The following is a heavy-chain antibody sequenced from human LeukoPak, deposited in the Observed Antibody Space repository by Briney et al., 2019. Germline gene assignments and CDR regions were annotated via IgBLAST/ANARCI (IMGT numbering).Heavy chain of an antibody. CDR2: ISSSSSTI. D-gene: IGHD6-19*01. V-gene: IGHV3-48*01. CDR1: GFTFSSYS. CDR3: ARSSSGWPYYFDY. Sequence: GGSLRLSCAASGFTFSSYSMNWVRQAPGKGLEWVSYISSSSSTIYYADSVKGRFTISRDNAKNSLYLQMNSLRAEDTAVYYCARSSSGWPYYFDYWGQGTLVTVSS. J-gene: IGHJ4*02.